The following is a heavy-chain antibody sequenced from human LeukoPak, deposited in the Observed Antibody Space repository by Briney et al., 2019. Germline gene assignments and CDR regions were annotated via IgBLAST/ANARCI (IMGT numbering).Heavy chain of an antibody. CDR3: AATYYSDNSGPP. V-gene: IGHV3-15*01. CDR2: IKSQTEGGTT. J-gene: IGHJ5*02. D-gene: IGHD3-22*01. Sequence: GGSLRLSCAASGFTFSNAGMTWVRQGPGKGLEWVGRIKSQTEGGTTDYAAPVKGRFTISRDDSKNTLYLQMNSLKTEDTAVYYCAATYYSDNSGPPWGQGTLVTASS. CDR1: GFTFSNAG.